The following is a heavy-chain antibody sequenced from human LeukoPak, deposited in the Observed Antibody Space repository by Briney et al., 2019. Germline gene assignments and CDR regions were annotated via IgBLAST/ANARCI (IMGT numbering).Heavy chain of an antibody. J-gene: IGHJ5*02. D-gene: IGHD3-9*01. Sequence: SETLSLTCAVYGGSFSGYYWSWIRQPPGKGLEWIGEINHSGSTNYNPSLKSRVTISVDTSKNQFSLKLSSVTAADTAVYYCARADFDWLHFDPWGQGTLVTVSS. CDR2: INHSGST. CDR3: ARADFDWLHFDP. CDR1: GGSFSGYY. V-gene: IGHV4-34*01.